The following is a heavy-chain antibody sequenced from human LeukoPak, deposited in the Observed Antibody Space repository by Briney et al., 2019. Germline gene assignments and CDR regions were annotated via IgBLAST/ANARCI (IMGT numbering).Heavy chain of an antibody. D-gene: IGHD3-22*01. CDR3: ARGPLYYYDSSGYYQNWFDP. CDR2: IIPIFGTA. J-gene: IGHJ5*02. CDR1: GGTFSSYA. Sequence: WSSVKVSCKASGGTFSSYAISWVRQAPGQGLEWMGRIIPIFGTANYAQKFQGRVTITTDESTSTAHMELSSLRSEDTAVYYCARGPLYYYDSSGYYQNWFDPWGQGTLVTVSS. V-gene: IGHV1-69*05.